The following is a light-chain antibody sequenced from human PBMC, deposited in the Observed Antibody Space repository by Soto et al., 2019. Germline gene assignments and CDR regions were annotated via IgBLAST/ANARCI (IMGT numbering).Light chain of an antibody. V-gene: IGLV1-40*01. J-gene: IGLJ2*01. CDR1: SSNIGAGYD. Sequence: QSVLTQPPSVSGAPGQRVTISCTGSSSNIGAGYDVHWYQQLPGTAPKLLISGNTNLPSGVPDRFSGSKSGTSASLAITGLQAEDEADYYCQAYDISLSGVLFGGGTKVTVL. CDR2: GNT. CDR3: QAYDISLSGVL.